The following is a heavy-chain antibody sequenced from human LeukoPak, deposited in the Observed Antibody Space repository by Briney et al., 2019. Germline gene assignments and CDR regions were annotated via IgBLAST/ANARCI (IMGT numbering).Heavy chain of an antibody. CDR2: IDWNSNGI. CDR1: GFIFGDYA. J-gene: IGHJ4*02. CDR3: ARDGRDNSGWSPGAY. Sequence: GGSLRLSCAASGFIFGDYAMHWVRQAPGKGLEWVSGIDWNSNGIGYGDSVKGRFTISRDNAKNSLYLQMNSLRPEDTALYYCARDGRDNSGWSPGAYWGQGTLVTVSS. V-gene: IGHV3-9*01. D-gene: IGHD6-19*01.